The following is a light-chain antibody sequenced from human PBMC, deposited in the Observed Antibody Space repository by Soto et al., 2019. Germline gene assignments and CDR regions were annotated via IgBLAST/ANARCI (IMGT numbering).Light chain of an antibody. Sequence: EIVLTQSPGTLSLSPGERATLSCRASQSVRSTYLAWYQQKPGQAPRLLIYGASSRATGIPDRFSGSGSGTDFTFTISRLEPEDFAVYYCQQYGSSPLTFGGGTKVEIK. J-gene: IGKJ4*01. CDR3: QQYGSSPLT. V-gene: IGKV3-20*01. CDR1: QSVRSTY. CDR2: GAS.